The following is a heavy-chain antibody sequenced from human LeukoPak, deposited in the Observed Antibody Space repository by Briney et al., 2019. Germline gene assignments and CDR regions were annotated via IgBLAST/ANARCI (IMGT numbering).Heavy chain of an antibody. CDR1: GFTFDDYA. D-gene: IGHD3-3*01. Sequence: PGGSLRPSCAASGFTFDDYAMHWVRQAPGKGLEWVSGISWNSGSIGYADSVKGRFTISRDNAKNSLYLQMNSLRAEDTALYYCAKDRVKIFGVTQPGYWGQGTLVTVSS. V-gene: IGHV3-9*01. CDR2: ISWNSGSI. J-gene: IGHJ4*02. CDR3: AKDRVKIFGVTQPGY.